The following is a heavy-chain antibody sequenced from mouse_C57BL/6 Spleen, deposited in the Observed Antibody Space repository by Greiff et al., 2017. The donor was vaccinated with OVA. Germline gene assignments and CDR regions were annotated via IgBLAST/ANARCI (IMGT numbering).Heavy chain of an antibody. V-gene: IGHV1-55*01. CDR3: AREGYGYEYWYFDV. Sequence: QVQLQQPGAELVKPGASVKMSCKASGYTFTSYWITWVKQRPGQGLEWIGDIYPGSGSTNYNEKFKSKATLTVDTSSSTAYMQLSSLTSEDSAVYYCAREGYGYEYWYFDVWGTGTTVTVSS. CDR2: IYPGSGST. J-gene: IGHJ1*03. CDR1: GYTFTSYW. D-gene: IGHD2-2*01.